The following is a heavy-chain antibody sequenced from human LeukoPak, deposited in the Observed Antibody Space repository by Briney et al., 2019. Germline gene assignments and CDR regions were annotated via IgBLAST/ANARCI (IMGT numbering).Heavy chain of an antibody. V-gene: IGHV3-23*01. CDR1: GFTFSSFA. Sequence: GGSLRLSCAASGFTFSSFAMSWVRQAPGKGLEWVSAISGSGGSTYYADSVKGRFSISRDNSMNTLYLQMNSLRAEDTAVYYCAKAELVGAAGAVGYWGQGTLVTVSS. J-gene: IGHJ4*02. CDR3: AKAELVGAAGAVGY. D-gene: IGHD2-15*01. CDR2: ISGSGGST.